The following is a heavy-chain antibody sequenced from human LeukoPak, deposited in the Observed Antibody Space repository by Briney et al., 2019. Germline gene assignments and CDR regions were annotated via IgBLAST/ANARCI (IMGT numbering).Heavy chain of an antibody. V-gene: IGHV1-18*01. J-gene: IGHJ5*02. Sequence: ASVKVSCKASGYTFTSYGISWVRQAPGQGLEWMGWISAYNGNTNYAQKLQGRVTMTTDTSTSTAYMELRSLRSDDTAVYYCARDLDNYYGSGSYSEWFDPWGQGTLVTVSS. CDR3: ARDLDNYYGSGSYSEWFDP. CDR1: GYTFTSYG. CDR2: ISAYNGNT. D-gene: IGHD3-10*01.